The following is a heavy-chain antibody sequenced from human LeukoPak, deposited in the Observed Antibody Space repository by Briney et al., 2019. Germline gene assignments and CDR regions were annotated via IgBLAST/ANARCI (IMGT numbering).Heavy chain of an antibody. CDR2: IYHSGST. D-gene: IGHD6-13*01. Sequence: SETLSLTCAVSGGSISSGGYSWSWIRQPPGKGLEWIGYIYHSGSTYYNPSLKSRVTISVDTSKNQFSLKLSSVTAADTAVYYRARWGRYSSSWYSLDYWGQGTLVTVSS. J-gene: IGHJ4*02. CDR3: ARWGRYSSSWYSLDY. CDR1: GGSISSGGYS. V-gene: IGHV4-30-2*01.